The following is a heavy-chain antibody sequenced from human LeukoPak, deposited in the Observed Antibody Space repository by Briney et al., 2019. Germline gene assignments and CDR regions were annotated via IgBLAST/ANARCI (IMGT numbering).Heavy chain of an antibody. D-gene: IGHD4-23*01. CDR1: GFIFRSYW. CDR3: ARDVGPSGSNPGGS. CDR2: VATDGTGP. Sequence: PGGSVRLSCAASGFIFRSYWMHWVRQAPGKGLVWVSRVATDGTGPSYADSVKGRFTIFRDNAKNTLYLQMNSLSVEDTAVYYCARDVGPSGSNPGGSWGQGTLVTVSS. V-gene: IGHV3-74*01. J-gene: IGHJ5*02.